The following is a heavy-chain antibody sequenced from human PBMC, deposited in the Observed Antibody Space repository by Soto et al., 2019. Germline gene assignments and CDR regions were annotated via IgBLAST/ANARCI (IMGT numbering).Heavy chain of an antibody. D-gene: IGHD6-13*01. CDR2: ISGSGNTT. V-gene: IGHV3-23*01. Sequence: VQLLESGGGLVQPGGSLRLSCAASGFTFSSYAMTWVRRAPGKGPEWVSAISGSGNTTYYADSVKGRFTISRDSSKNTLYLQMNSLRAEDTAVYFCAKDLSSSWYPQYWGQGTLVTVSS. CDR3: AKDLSSSWYPQY. CDR1: GFTFSSYA. J-gene: IGHJ4*02.